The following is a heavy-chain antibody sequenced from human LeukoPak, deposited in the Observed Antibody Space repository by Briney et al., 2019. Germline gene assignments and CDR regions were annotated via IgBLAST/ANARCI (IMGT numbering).Heavy chain of an antibody. Sequence: SETLSLTCAVYGGSFSGYYWSWIRQPPGKGLEWIGEINHSGSTSYNPSLKSRVTISVDTSKYQFSLKLSSVTAADTAVYYCARAHSGSGSYYSTFDYWGQGTLVTVSS. CDR3: ARAHSGSGSYYSTFDY. CDR1: GGSFSGYY. V-gene: IGHV4-34*01. J-gene: IGHJ4*02. CDR2: INHSGST. D-gene: IGHD3-10*01.